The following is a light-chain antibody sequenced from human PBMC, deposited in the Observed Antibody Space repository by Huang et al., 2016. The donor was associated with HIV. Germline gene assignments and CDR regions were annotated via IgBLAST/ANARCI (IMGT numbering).Light chain of an antibody. CDR3: QQRSKWPLT. Sequence: EIVLTQSPATLSLSPGERATLSCRASQSVSTYLAWYQQKPDQAPRLLIDDASNRAAGIPAGCSGGGAGTDFTLTISSLEPEDFAVYYCQQRSKWPLTLGGGTKVEIK. CDR2: DAS. J-gene: IGKJ4*01. CDR1: QSVSTY. V-gene: IGKV3-11*01.